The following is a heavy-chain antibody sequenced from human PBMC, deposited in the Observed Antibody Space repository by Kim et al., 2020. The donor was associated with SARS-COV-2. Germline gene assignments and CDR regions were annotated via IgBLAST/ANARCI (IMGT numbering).Heavy chain of an antibody. D-gene: IGHD6-13*01. CDR2: ISYDGSNK. Sequence: GGSLRLSCAASGFTFSSYAMHWVRQAPGKGLEWVAVISYDGSNKYYADSVKGRFXXSRDNSKNTLYRQMNSLRAEDTAVYYCARDVGPGXSSSWYRSYYYYGXXXWGQGXXVTVSS. CDR1: GFTFSSYA. CDR3: ARDVGPGXSSSWYRSYYYYGXXX. V-gene: IGHV3-30*04. J-gene: IGHJ6*02.